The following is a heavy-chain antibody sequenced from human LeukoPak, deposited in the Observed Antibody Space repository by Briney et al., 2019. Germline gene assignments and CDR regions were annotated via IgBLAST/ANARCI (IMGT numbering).Heavy chain of an antibody. D-gene: IGHD5-18*01. J-gene: IGHJ5*02. CDR2: IYPGDSDT. CDR1: GYSFTSYW. V-gene: IGHV5-51*01. Sequence: GGSLQISFKGSGYSFTSYWIGWGRQMPGKGVEGRGIIYPGDSDTRYSPSFQGQVTISADKSISTAYLQWSSLKASDTAMYYCARVSRGYSYGPNWFDPWGQGTLVTVSS. CDR3: ARVSRGYSYGPNWFDP.